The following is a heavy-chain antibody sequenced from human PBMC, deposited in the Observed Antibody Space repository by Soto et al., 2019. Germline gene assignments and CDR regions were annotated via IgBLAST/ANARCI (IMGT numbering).Heavy chain of an antibody. CDR3: ARAVASAGSY. CDR1: GFTLSTYW. CDR2: INQDGSVK. D-gene: IGHD6-13*01. J-gene: IGHJ4*02. V-gene: IGHV3-7*01. Sequence: PGGSLRLSCAASGFTLSTYWMTWVRQAPGKGLEWVANINQDGSVKYYVDSVKGRFTISTDNAKNSLFLQMSSLRAEDTAVYYCARAVASAGSYWGQGTQVTVSS.